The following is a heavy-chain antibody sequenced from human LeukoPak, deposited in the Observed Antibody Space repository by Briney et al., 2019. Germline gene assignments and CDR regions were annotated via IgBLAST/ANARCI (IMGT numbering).Heavy chain of an antibody. V-gene: IGHV3-33*01. J-gene: IGHJ6*02. Sequence: PGTSLRLSCVASGFMFNTYGMHWVRQPPGKGLEWVAVIWYDGSQSYYAESLKGRFTISRDNSKNTLYLQMSSLRADDTGVYYCAREFLREYYGMDVRGQGTTVTVSS. D-gene: IGHD3-10*01. CDR3: AREFLREYYGMDV. CDR1: GFMFNTYG. CDR2: IWYDGSQS.